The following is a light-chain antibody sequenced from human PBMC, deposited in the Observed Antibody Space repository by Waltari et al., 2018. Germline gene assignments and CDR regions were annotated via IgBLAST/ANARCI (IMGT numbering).Light chain of an antibody. CDR3: QNHERLPAM. Sequence: DIVLTQSPGTLSSSPGERATLSCRAIQSISRYLAWYHQKPCRAPRLLLYAASSRSTGIPNRCSGSGSGTTFSLTISRLEPEDFAVYYCQNHERLPAMFGQGTKVEIK. V-gene: IGKV3-20*01. J-gene: IGKJ1*01. CDR2: AAS. CDR1: QSISRY.